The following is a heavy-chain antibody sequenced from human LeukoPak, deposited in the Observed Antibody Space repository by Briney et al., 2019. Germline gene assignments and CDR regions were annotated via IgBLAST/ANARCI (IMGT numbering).Heavy chain of an antibody. V-gene: IGHV1-69*13. Sequence: SVKVSCKASGGTFSSYAISWVRQAPGQGLEWMGGIIPIFGTANYAQKFQGRVTFTADESTSTAYLEITSLRSEDTAVYYCARGDSSGYDTFDFWGQGTQVTVSS. CDR1: GGTFSSYA. CDR3: ARGDSSGYDTFDF. J-gene: IGHJ4*02. D-gene: IGHD3-22*01. CDR2: IIPIFGTA.